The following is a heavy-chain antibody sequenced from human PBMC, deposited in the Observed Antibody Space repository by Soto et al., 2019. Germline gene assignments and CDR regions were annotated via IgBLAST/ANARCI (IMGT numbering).Heavy chain of an antibody. V-gene: IGHV3-9*01. CDR1: GFDFDDHA. Sequence: EVQLVESGGGLVQPGRSLRLSCVASGFDFDDHAMSWVRQAPGKGLEWVSGISWNGAFIGYANSVRGRFTISRDDAKNSLYLQMNSLRPEDTALYYCTRDIFRTITTVDFWGQRTLVTVSS. D-gene: IGHD4-4*01. CDR3: TRDIFRTITTVDF. J-gene: IGHJ4*02. CDR2: ISWNGAFI.